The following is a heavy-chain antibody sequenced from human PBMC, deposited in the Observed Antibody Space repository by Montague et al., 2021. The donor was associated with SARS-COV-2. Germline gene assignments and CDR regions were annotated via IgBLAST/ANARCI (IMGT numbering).Heavy chain of an antibody. CDR1: GGSFSGYY. J-gene: IGHJ4*02. CDR3: ASGTKRVFTYDYDSSGYASDY. CDR2: MNHSGST. D-gene: IGHD3-22*01. Sequence: SETLSLTCAVYGGSFSGYYWSWVRKPPGKGLGWIGEMNHSGSTKYNPSLKSRVTISVDTSKYQFSLKLSSVTAADTAVYYCASGTKRVFTYDYDSSGYASDYWGQGTLVTVSS. V-gene: IGHV4-34*01.